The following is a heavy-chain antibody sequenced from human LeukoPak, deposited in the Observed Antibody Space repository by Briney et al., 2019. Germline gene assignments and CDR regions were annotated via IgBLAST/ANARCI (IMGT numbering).Heavy chain of an antibody. Sequence: PSETLSLTCTVSGGSISNYYWSWIRQSPVKGLEWIGFIYYSGSTNYNPSLKSRVTISVDTSKNQFSLKLSSVTAADTAVYYCARQDMTSSGLDYWGQGTLVTVSS. D-gene: IGHD3-22*01. J-gene: IGHJ4*02. CDR1: GGSISNYY. CDR2: IYYSGST. CDR3: ARQDMTSSGLDY. V-gene: IGHV4-59*08.